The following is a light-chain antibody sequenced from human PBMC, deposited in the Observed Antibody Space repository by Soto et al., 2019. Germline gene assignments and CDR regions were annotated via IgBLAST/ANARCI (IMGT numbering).Light chain of an antibody. CDR2: DVS. Sequence: QSALTQPASVSGSPGQSITISCTGTSSDVGGYNDVSWYQQHPGKAPKLMIYDVSNRPPGVSNRFPGYKSGNTPSLTISGLQAEDEADYYCSSYTSSSTLLYVFGTGTKLTVL. CDR3: SSYTSSSTLLYV. V-gene: IGLV2-14*01. CDR1: SSDVGGYND. J-gene: IGLJ1*01.